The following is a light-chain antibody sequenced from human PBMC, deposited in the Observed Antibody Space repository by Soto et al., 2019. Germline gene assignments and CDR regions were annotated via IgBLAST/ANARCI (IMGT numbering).Light chain of an antibody. CDR2: AAS. CDR3: QQLTPIT. J-gene: IGKJ5*01. V-gene: IGKV1-9*01. CDR1: QGISSY. Sequence: IQLTQSPSSLSASVGDRVTTTCRASQGISSYLAWYQQKPGKAPKLLIYAASTLQSGVPSRFSGSGSGTDFTLTISSLQPEDFATYYCQQLTPITFGQGTRLEIK.